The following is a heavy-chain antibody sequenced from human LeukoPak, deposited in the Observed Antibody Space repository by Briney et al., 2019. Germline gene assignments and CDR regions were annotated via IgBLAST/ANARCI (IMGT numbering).Heavy chain of an antibody. D-gene: IGHD5-18*01. CDR1: GFTFSSYA. J-gene: IGHJ4*02. CDR3: ARGGGRNTTMVWAFDY. CDR2: ISTNGGST. V-gene: IGHV3-64*02. Sequence: GGSLRLSCAASGFTFSSYAMHWVRQAPGKGLEYVSGISTNGGSTYYAGSVKGRFTISRDNSKNTLFLQMGSLRAEDMAVYYCARGGGRNTTMVWAFDYWGQGTLVTVSS.